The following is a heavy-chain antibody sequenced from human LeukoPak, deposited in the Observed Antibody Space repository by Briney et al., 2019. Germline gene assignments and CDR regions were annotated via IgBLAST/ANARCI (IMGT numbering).Heavy chain of an antibody. V-gene: IGHV3-23*01. Sequence: GGSLRLSCAASGFTFSSYAMSWVRQAPGKGLEWVSAISGSGGSTYYADSVKGRFTISRDNSKNTLYLQMNSLRAEDTAVYYCAKTPLRFLEWLLPYFDYWGQGTLVTVSS. J-gene: IGHJ4*02. D-gene: IGHD3-3*01. CDR2: ISGSGGST. CDR1: GFTFSSYA. CDR3: AKTPLRFLEWLLPYFDY.